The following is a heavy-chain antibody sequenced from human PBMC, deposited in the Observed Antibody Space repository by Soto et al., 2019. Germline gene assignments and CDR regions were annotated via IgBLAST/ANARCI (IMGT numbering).Heavy chain of an antibody. Sequence: ASVKVSCKASGYTFTCYYMHWVRQAPGQGLEWMGWINPNSGGTNYAQKFQGWVTMTRDTSISTAYMELSRLRSEDTAVYYCARGPPPGRYFAWLLFRRDYYYYYYMDVWGKGTTVTVSS. D-gene: IGHD3-9*01. CDR2: INPNSGGT. J-gene: IGHJ6*03. CDR1: GYTFTCYY. V-gene: IGHV1-2*04. CDR3: ARGPPPGRYFAWLLFRRDYYYYYYMDV.